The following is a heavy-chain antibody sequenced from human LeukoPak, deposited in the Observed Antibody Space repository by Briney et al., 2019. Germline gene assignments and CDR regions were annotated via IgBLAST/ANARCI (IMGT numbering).Heavy chain of an antibody. CDR2: IYYSGST. CDR1: GGSISSSSYY. J-gene: IGHJ4*02. CDR3: ARLSTKGLFHQRPYYFDY. D-gene: IGHD5/OR15-5a*01. Sequence: PSETLSLTCTVSGGSISSSSYYWGWIRQPPGKGLEWIGSIYYSGSTYYNPSLKSRVTISVDTSKNQFSLKLSSVTAADTAVYYCARLSTKGLFHQRPYYFDYWGQGTLVTVSS. V-gene: IGHV4-39*01.